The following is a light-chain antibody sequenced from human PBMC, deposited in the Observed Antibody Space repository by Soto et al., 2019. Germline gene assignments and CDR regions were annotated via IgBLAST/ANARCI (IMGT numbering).Light chain of an antibody. CDR2: GAS. CDR3: QRYGSSPPHT. J-gene: IGKJ2*01. CDR1: QSVRNNY. Sequence: EIVLTQSPGTLSLSPGEGATLSCRASQSVRNNYLAWYQQKPGQAPRLLISGASSSATGVPDRFSVSGSGTDFTLTISRLESEDFAVYYCQRYGSSPPHTFGQGTRLEIK. V-gene: IGKV3-20*01.